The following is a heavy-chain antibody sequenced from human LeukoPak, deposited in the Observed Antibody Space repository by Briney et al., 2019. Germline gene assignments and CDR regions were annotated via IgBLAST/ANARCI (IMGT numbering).Heavy chain of an antibody. V-gene: IGHV1-3*01. CDR2: TNAGNGNT. Sequence: ASVKVSCKASGYTFTSYAMHWVRQAPGQRLEWMGWTNAGNGNTKYSQKFQGRVTITRDTSASTAYMELSSLRSEDTAVYYCARGITERLSGQYSSSWYLAFDIWGQGTMVTVSS. CDR1: GYTFTSYA. D-gene: IGHD6-13*01. CDR3: ARGITERLSGQYSSSWYLAFDI. J-gene: IGHJ3*02.